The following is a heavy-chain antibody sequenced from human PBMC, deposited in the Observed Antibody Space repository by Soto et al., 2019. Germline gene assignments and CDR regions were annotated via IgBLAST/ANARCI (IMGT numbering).Heavy chain of an antibody. CDR1: GFTFSDYS. Sequence: EVKLVESGGGLVEPGGSLRLSCAASGFTFSDYSMNWVRQTPGKGLEWVSSISSSSSGRYHADSVMGRFTISRDNAKNSLYLQMNSLRAEDTAVYYCARTDLRYGSLDYWGQGTLVTVSS. V-gene: IGHV3-21*01. D-gene: IGHD5-18*01. CDR2: ISSSSSGR. J-gene: IGHJ4*02. CDR3: ARTDLRYGSLDY.